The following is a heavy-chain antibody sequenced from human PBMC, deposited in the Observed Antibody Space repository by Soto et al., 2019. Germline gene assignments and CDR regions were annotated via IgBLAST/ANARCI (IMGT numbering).Heavy chain of an antibody. CDR2: IAYDGSKT. D-gene: IGHD3-22*01. J-gene: IGHJ5*01. CDR3: ARWVGGAMFDNSGKYDS. Sequence: QVQLVESGGGVVQPGRSLRLTCAASGFTFSSSGMHWVRQAPGKGLEWVALIAYDGSKTYYGDSVRGQFTISRENSENTLFLQMNRMIAEDTAVYYCARWVGGAMFDNSGKYDSWGQGTLVTVSS. V-gene: IGHV3-30*03. CDR1: GFTFSSSG.